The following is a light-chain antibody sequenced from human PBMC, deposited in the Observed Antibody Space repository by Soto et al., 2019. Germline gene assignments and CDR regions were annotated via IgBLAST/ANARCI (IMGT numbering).Light chain of an antibody. CDR2: RSS. CDR1: QSLSSSY. J-gene: IGKJ2*01. V-gene: IGKV3-20*01. Sequence: ESVFTQSPSSLSLSPGARATLSCRASQSLSSSYLAWYQQKAGQPPRLLMFRSSDRAAGVPDRFSGSASGTVFTLTISSLEPEDFAVYYCQQYGTKVSFGPGTKVDIK. CDR3: QQYGTKVS.